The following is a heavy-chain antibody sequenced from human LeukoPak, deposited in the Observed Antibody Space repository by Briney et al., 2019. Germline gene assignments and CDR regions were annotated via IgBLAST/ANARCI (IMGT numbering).Heavy chain of an antibody. J-gene: IGHJ4*02. V-gene: IGHV4-59*01. CDR1: GGSISSYY. Sequence: SETLSLTCSVSGGSISSYYWSWIRQPPGKGLEWIGYIYYSGNTNYNPSLKSRVTISVDTSKNQFSLKLSSVTAADTAVYYCARDDGYSYGAIDYWGQGTLVTVSS. CDR3: ARDDGYSYGAIDY. D-gene: IGHD5-18*01. CDR2: IYYSGNT.